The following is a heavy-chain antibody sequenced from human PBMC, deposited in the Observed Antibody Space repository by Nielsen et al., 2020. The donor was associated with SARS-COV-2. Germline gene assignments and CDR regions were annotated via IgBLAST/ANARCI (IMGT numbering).Heavy chain of an antibody. V-gene: IGHV3-21*01. CDR1: GFTFSSYT. CDR2: ISTSSTYI. CDR3: ARGGGSAR. J-gene: IGHJ4*02. Sequence: GESLKISCAASGFTFSSYTMNWVRQAPGKGLEWVASISTSSTYIYYADSLRGRFTISRDNAKNSLSLQMNSLGADDTAVYYCARGGGSARWGQGVLVTVSS. D-gene: IGHD3-16*01.